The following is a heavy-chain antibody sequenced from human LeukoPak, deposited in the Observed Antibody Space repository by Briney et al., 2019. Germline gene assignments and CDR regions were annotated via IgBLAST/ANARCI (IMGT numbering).Heavy chain of an antibody. CDR1: GFTFSSYG. CDR2: IRYDGSNK. V-gene: IGHV3-30*02. CDR3: AMSLIAAAGNVRLDY. D-gene: IGHD6-13*01. J-gene: IGHJ4*02. Sequence: GGSLRLSCAASGFTFSSYGMHWVRQAPGKGLEWVAFIRYDGSNKYYADSVKGRFTISRGNSKNTLYLQMNSLRAEDTAVYYCAMSLIAAAGNVRLDYWGQGTLVTVSS.